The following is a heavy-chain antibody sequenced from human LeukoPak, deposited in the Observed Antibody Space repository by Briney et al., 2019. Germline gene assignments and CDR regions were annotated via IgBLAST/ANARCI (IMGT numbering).Heavy chain of an antibody. Sequence: GGSLRLSCAASGFTFISHAMSWVRQAPGKGLEWVSRIGGSGKNTFYSYPVKGRDTISRDNSKKTLYLQMNSLRAEDTAVYYCAKDLETINPTMDWGQGTLVTVSS. D-gene: IGHD3-10*01. CDR1: GFTFISHA. J-gene: IGHJ4*02. V-gene: IGHV3-23*01. CDR2: IGGSGKNT. CDR3: AKDLETINPTMD.